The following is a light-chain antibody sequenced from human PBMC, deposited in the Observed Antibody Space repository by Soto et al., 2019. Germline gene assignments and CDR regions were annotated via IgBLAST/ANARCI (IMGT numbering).Light chain of an antibody. J-gene: IGLJ3*02. CDR3: SSYAASNTFYFV. Sequence: QSVLTQPPSASGSPGQSVTISCTGTSSDVGGYNYVSWYQQYPGRAPKLMIYEVTPRPSGVPDRFSGSKSGNTASLTVSGLQAEYEADYYCSSYAASNTFYFVFGGGTKLTVL. V-gene: IGLV2-8*01. CDR1: SSDVGGYNY. CDR2: EVT.